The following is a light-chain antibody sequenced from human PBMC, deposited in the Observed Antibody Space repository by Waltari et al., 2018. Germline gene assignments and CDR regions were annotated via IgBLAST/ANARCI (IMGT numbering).Light chain of an antibody. V-gene: IGKV2-30*02. CDR1: QSLVHSDGNTF. CDR2: KIS. CDR3: MRGTHWPPTYT. Sequence: DVVMTQSPLSLAVTLGQPASISCRSSQSLVHSDGNTFLNWYQQRPGQSPRRLIYKISSRDSGVPDRFSGSGSGTDFTLKISRVEAEDVGIYYCMRGTHWPPTYTLGQGTKLEIK. J-gene: IGKJ2*01.